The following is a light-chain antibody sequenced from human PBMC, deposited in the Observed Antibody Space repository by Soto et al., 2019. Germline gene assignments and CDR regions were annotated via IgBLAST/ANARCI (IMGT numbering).Light chain of an antibody. Sequence: QSVLTQPPSASGTPGQRVTISCSGSTSNIGTNTGNWFHHLPGSAPKLVIYTNDQRPSVFPDRFSGSRSGTSASLAISGLQSEDEADYYCATWDDSVYVFGTGTKLTVL. CDR2: TND. V-gene: IGLV1-44*01. CDR3: ATWDDSVYV. CDR1: TSNIGTNT. J-gene: IGLJ1*01.